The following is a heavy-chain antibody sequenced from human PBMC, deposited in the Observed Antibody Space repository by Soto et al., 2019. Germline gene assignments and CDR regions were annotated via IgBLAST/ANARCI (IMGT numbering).Heavy chain of an antibody. V-gene: IGHV3-30*18. D-gene: IGHD2-2*02. CDR3: AKEDLYRTLDY. CDR2: ISYDGSNK. J-gene: IGHJ4*02. CDR1: GFTFSSYG. Sequence: QVQLVESGGGVVQPGRSLRLSCAASGFTFSSYGMHWVRQAPGKGLEWVAVISYDGSNKYYADSVKGRFTISRDNSKNTLYLQMNSLRAEDTAVYYFAKEDLYRTLDYWGQGTLVTVSS.